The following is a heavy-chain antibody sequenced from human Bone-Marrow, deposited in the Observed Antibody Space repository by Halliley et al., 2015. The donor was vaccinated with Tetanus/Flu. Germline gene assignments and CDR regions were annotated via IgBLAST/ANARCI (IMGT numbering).Heavy chain of an antibody. V-gene: IGHV3-7*03. Sequence: GRGWLAIIKEDGIGIHYVDSVKGRFPIPRDNAKNSLYLQMNPLRVDDTAFYYFAGGAGWSNDYWGQGTLVTVSS. CDR3: AGGAGWSNDY. J-gene: IGHJ4*02. D-gene: IGHD2-15*01. CDR2: IKEDGIGI.